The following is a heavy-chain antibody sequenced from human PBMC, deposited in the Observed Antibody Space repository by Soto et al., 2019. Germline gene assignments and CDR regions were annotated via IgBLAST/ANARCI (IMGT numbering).Heavy chain of an antibody. V-gene: IGHV4-34*01. J-gene: IGHJ4*02. CDR1: GGSFSGYY. D-gene: IGHD3-9*01. Sequence: NTSETLSLTCAVYGGSFSGYYWSWIHQPPGKGLEWIGEINHSGSTNYNPSLKSRVTISVDTSKNHFSLKLSSVTAADTAVYYCARTYYDILTGSEIDYWGQGALVIVST. CDR2: INHSGST. CDR3: ARTYYDILTGSEIDY.